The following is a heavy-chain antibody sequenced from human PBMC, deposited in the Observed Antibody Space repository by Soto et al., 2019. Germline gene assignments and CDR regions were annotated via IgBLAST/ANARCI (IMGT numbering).Heavy chain of an antibody. Sequence: QVHLVQSGAEVKKPGASVKVSCKASGYTFTSYGITWVRQAPGQGLEWMGWISAHNGNTDYAQKFQGRVIVPRDTPTGTASMDRRGLRSDATAVYDCARGRYGDYWGQGALVTVSS. CDR2: ISAHNGNT. V-gene: IGHV1-18*01. CDR1: GYTFTSYG. CDR3: ARGRYGDY. D-gene: IGHD1-1*01. J-gene: IGHJ4*02.